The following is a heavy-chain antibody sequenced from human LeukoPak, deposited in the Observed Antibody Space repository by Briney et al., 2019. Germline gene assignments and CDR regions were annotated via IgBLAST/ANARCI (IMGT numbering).Heavy chain of an antibody. D-gene: IGHD4-17*01. V-gene: IGHV3-23*01. CDR1: EFTFNNYA. J-gene: IGHJ4*02. CDR2: ISCNGYCT. CDR3: AKGLSGDYIFDY. Sequence: GGSLRLSCATSEFTFNNYAMSWVRQAPGKGLEWVSAISCNGYCTFYADAVKGRFTISRDNSKNTLYLQTNSLRAEDTAVYYCAKGLSGDYIFDYWGQGALVPVSS.